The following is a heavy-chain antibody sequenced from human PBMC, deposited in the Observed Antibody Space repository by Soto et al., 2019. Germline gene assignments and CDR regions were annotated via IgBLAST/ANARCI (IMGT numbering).Heavy chain of an antibody. Sequence: QVQLVQSGAEVKKPGASVKVSCKASGYTFASYAISWMRQAPGQGLEWMGWISAYNGNTNYAQKIQGTLTMTTDTPTSTAYMELRPMRSADTAVYYCARDPPPPDYWGHGNVVNVSS. V-gene: IGHV1-18*01. J-gene: IGHJ4*01. CDR3: ARDPPPPDY. CDR1: GYTFASYA. CDR2: ISAYNGNT.